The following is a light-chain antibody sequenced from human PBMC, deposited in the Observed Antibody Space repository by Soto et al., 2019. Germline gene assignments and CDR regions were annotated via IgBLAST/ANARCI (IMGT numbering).Light chain of an antibody. CDR2: GAS. CDR3: QQYNNWPPWT. V-gene: IGKV3-15*01. CDR1: QSVSSN. J-gene: IGKJ1*01. Sequence: EIVMTQSPATLSVSPGERATLSCRASQSVSSNLARYQQKPGQAPRLPIYGASTRATGIPARFSGSGSGTEFTLTISSLQSEDFAVYYCQQYNNWPPWTFGQGTKVDIK.